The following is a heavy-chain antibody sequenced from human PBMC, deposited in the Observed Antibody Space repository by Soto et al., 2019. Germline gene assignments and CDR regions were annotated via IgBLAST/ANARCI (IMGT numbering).Heavy chain of an antibody. V-gene: IGHV3-23*01. J-gene: IGHJ4*02. D-gene: IGHD1-20*01. CDR1: GFTFNSYA. CDR3: AKGGIYDWNRVLSD. CDR2: ISGSGGST. Sequence: LRLSCAASGFTFNSYAMSWVRQAPGKGLEWVSTISGSGGSTYYADSVKGRFTISRDNFKNTLYVQMNSLRGEDTAIYYCAKGGIYDWNRVLSDWGQGTLVTVSS.